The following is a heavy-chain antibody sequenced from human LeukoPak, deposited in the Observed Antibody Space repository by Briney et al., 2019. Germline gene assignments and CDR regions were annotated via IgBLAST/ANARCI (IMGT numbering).Heavy chain of an antibody. CDR1: GYTFTSYD. CDR2: IIPIFGTA. D-gene: IGHD5-24*01. V-gene: IGHV1-69*05. J-gene: IGHJ4*02. CDR3: AARQTRRDGYNWAPSDY. Sequence: WASVKVSCKASGYTFTSYDINWVRQAPGQGLEWMGGIIPIFGTANYAQKFQGRVTITTDESTSTAYMELSSLRSEDTAVYYCAARQTRRDGYNWAPSDYWGQGTLVTVSS.